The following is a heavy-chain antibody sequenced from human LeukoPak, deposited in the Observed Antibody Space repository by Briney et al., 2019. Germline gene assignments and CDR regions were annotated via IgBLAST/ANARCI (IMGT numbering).Heavy chain of an antibody. Sequence: SETLSLTSTVSGGSISSYYWSWIRQPPGKGLEWIGYIYYSGSTNYNPSLKSRVTISVDTSKNQFSLKLSSVTAADTAVYYCAGYDSSGSSWWGQGTLVTVSS. V-gene: IGHV4-59*01. D-gene: IGHD3-22*01. CDR3: AGYDSSGSSW. CDR2: IYYSGST. CDR1: GGSISSYY. J-gene: IGHJ4*02.